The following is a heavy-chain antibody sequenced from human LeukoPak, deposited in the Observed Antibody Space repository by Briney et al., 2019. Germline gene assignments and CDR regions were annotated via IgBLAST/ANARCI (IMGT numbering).Heavy chain of an antibody. J-gene: IGHJ4*02. Sequence: GGSLRLSCAASGFTFSSYAMHWVRQAPGKGLEWVAVISYDGSNKYYADSAKGRFTISRDNSKNTLYLQMNSLRAEDTAVYYCARGPKGMIVVAPPNYWGQGTLVTVSS. CDR3: ARGPKGMIVVAPPNY. CDR2: ISYDGSNK. V-gene: IGHV3-30-3*01. CDR1: GFTFSSYA. D-gene: IGHD3-22*01.